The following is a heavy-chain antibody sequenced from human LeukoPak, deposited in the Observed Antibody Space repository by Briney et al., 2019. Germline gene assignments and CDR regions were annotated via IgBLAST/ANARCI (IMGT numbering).Heavy chain of an antibody. D-gene: IGHD3-10*01. J-gene: IGHJ6*02. V-gene: IGHV3-30-3*01. CDR1: GFTFSSYA. CDR3: AKDNNPFGEPNYYYYGMDV. Sequence: GGSLRLSCAASGFTFSSYAMHWVRQAPGKGLEWVAVISYDGSNKYYADSVKGRFTISRDNSKNTLYLQMNSLRAEDTAVYYCAKDNNPFGEPNYYYYGMDVWGQGTTVTVSS. CDR2: ISYDGSNK.